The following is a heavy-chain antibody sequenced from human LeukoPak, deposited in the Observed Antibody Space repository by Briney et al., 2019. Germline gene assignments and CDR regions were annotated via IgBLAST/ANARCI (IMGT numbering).Heavy chain of an antibody. CDR3: ARHSSRWYDGGINWFDP. CDR1: GFTFNIYA. CDR2: IPYDGSNQ. Sequence: PGRSLRLSCAASGFTFNIYAMHWVRQAPGKGLEWVAVIPYDGSNQYYADSVKGRFTFSRDNSKNTLYLQMNSLRAEDTAVYYCARHSSRWYDGGINWFDPWGQGTLVTVSS. D-gene: IGHD6-19*01. V-gene: IGHV3-30*04. J-gene: IGHJ5*02.